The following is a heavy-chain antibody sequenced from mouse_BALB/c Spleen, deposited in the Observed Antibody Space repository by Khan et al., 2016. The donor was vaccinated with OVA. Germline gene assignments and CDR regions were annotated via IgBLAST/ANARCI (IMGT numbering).Heavy chain of an antibody. D-gene: IGHD2-3*01. CDR3: ARHGYDKGAAMAH. J-gene: IGHJ4*01. CDR2: ISNGGGNT. CDR1: GFTFRDYY. Sequence: EVALVESGGGLVQPGGSLKLSCATSGFTFRDYYMYWFRQTPEKRLEWVAYISNGGGNTYYPDTVKGRFTISRDNAKNTLYMQVSRLKSEDTAMYYCARHGYDKGAAMAHWGQGTSVTVSS. V-gene: IGHV5-12*02.